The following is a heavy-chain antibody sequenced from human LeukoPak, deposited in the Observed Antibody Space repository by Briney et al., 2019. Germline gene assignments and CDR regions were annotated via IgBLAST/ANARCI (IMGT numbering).Heavy chain of an antibody. CDR3: ASRSRYRSSRGAFDI. CDR2: INHSGST. V-gene: IGHV4-34*01. D-gene: IGHD6-13*01. J-gene: IGHJ3*02. Sequence: SETLSLTCAVYGGSFSGYYWSWIRQPPGKGMEWIGEINHSGSTNYNPSLKSRVTISVDTSKNQFSLKLSSVTAADTAVYYCASRSRYRSSRGAFDIWGQGTMVTVSS. CDR1: GGSFSGYY.